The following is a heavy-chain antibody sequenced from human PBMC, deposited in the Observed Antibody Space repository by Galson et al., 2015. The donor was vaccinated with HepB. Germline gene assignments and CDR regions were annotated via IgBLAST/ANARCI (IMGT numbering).Heavy chain of an antibody. V-gene: IGHV1-2*02. D-gene: IGHD2-15*01. CDR3: ARGGYCSDDKCFSWSHFDY. Sequence: SVKVSCKASGYIFTGFVLHWVRQAPGQRLEWLGWINPNTGGTDLAQKFQGRVTMTRDTSISTAHMEFSSLRSDDSAVYYCARGGYCSDDKCFSWSHFDYWGQGTLVTVSS. J-gene: IGHJ4*02. CDR2: INPNTGGT. CDR1: GYIFTGFV.